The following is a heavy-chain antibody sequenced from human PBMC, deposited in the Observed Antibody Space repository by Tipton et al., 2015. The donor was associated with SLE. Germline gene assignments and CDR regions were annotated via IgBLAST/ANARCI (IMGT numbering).Heavy chain of an antibody. Sequence: SLRLSCAASGFTFSSYAMHWVRQAPGKGLEYVSAISSNGGSTYYADSVKGRFTISRDNSKNTLYLQMGSLRAEDTAVYYCARDDIPVPYAFDIWGQGTMVTVSS. D-gene: IGHD2-21*01. CDR3: ARDDIPVPYAFDI. J-gene: IGHJ3*02. CDR1: GFTFSSYA. CDR2: ISSNGGST. V-gene: IGHV3-64*02.